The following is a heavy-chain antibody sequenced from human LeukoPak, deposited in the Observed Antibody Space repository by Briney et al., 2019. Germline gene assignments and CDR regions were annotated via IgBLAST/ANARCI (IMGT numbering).Heavy chain of an antibody. V-gene: IGHV3-23*01. CDR3: AKSAQAFDI. CDR2: ISGSGVST. J-gene: IGHJ3*02. CDR1: GFAFNSYA. Sequence: GGSLRLSCAASGFAFNSYAMSWVRQAPGKGLEWVSTISGSGVSTYYADSVKGRFTISRDNSKNTLYLQMNGLRAEDTAVYYCAKSAQAFDIWGQGTMVTVSS.